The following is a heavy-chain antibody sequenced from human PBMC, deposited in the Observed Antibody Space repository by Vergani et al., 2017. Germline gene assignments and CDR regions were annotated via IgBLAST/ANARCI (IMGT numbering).Heavy chain of an antibody. J-gene: IGHJ4*02. Sequence: QVQLVESGGGVVQPGRSLRLSCAASGFTFSSYAMHWVRQAPGTGLEWVVVISYDGNNKYYADSVKRRFTISRDNSKNTLYLQMNSLRAEDTAVYYCASGGWGTARLANVWRQGSLVTVSS. V-gene: IGHV3-30-3*01. D-gene: IGHD5-18*01. CDR3: ASGGWGTARLANV. CDR2: ISYDGNNK. CDR1: GFTFSSYA.